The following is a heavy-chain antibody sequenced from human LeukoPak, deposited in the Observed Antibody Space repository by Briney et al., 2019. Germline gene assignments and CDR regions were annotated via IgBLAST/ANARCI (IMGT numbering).Heavy chain of an antibody. CDR2: IYYSGTT. J-gene: IGHJ4*02. CDR3: ASLRFDFWSGYTHPYFDY. V-gene: IGHV4-39*01. Sequence: PSETLSLTCTVSGGSISSSSYSWGWIRQPPGRGLECIGSIYYSGTTYYNPSLKSRVTISVDTSKIQFSLKLSSVAATDTAVYFCASLRFDFWSGYTHPYFDYWGQGTLVTVSS. D-gene: IGHD3-3*01. CDR1: GGSISSSSYS.